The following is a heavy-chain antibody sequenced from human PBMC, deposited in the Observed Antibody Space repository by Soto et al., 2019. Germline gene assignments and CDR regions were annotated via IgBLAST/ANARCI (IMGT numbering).Heavy chain of an antibody. Sequence: PGGSLRLSCAASGFTFSDDYMSWIRQARGKGLEGVSYISSSGSTIYYADSVKGRFTISRDNAKNSLYLQMNSLRAEDTAVYYCARATQYSYEADNNEYYYYYYGMDVWGQGTTVTVSS. D-gene: IGHD5-18*01. J-gene: IGHJ6*02. CDR2: ISSSGSTI. CDR3: ARATQYSYEADNNEYYYYYYGMDV. CDR1: GFTFSDDY. V-gene: IGHV3-11*01.